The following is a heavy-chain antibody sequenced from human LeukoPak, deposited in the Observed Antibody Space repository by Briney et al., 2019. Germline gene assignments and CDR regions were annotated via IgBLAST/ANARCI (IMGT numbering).Heavy chain of an antibody. Sequence: GGSLRLSCAASGFTFSTSDMHWVRQVTGKGLEWVSAIGTGGDTYYPGSVKGRFTISRENAENSLYLQMNSLRAEDTAVYYCARGSWAAMRSGFVYWGQGTLVTVSS. D-gene: IGHD5-18*01. V-gene: IGHV3-13*01. CDR3: ARGSWAAMRSGFVY. CDR2: IGTGGDT. CDR1: GFTFSTSD. J-gene: IGHJ4*02.